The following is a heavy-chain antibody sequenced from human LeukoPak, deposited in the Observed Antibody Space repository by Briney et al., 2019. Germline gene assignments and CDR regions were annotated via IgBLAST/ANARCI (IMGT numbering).Heavy chain of an antibody. D-gene: IGHD3-3*01. V-gene: IGHV4-59*08. CDR3: ARGRPPITIFGVVIEDPYYYYGMDV. CDR2: IYNSGST. CDR1: GGSITSYY. J-gene: IGHJ6*02. Sequence: PSETLSLTCTVSGGSITSYYWSWIRQPPGKGLEWIGYIYNSGSTNYNPSLKSRVTISVDTSKNQFSLKLSSVTAADTAVYYCARGRPPITIFGVVIEDPYYYYGMDVWGQGTTVTVSS.